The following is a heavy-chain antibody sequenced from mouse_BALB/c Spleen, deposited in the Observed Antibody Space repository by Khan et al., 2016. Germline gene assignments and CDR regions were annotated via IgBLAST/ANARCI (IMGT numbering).Heavy chain of an antibody. V-gene: IGHV6-6*02. J-gene: IGHJ1*01. CDR1: GFTFSNYW. D-gene: IGHD2-10*02. Sequence: EVKLEESGGGLVQPGGSMKLSCVASGFTFSNYWMNWVRQSPDQGLEWVAEIRFKSNNYATHYAESVKGSVTISRDASKSSVYLQRNNLRAEDTGIYYCTRMSHWYFDVWCAGTTVTVSS. CDR2: IRFKSNNYAT. CDR3: TRMSHWYFDV.